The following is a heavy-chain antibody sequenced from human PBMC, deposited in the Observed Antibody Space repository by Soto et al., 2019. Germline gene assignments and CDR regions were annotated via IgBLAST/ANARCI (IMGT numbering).Heavy chain of an antibody. Sequence: ASVKVSCKASGYTFTTYAISWPRQAPGQGLEWMGWMNTYTGKTDYAQRFRGRVSMTRDTSTDTAYMELSSLRSEDTAMYYGASVKRYKYYDSPSWGQGTLVTVSS. CDR2: MNTYTGKT. CDR3: ASVKRYKYYDSPS. D-gene: IGHD3-22*01. J-gene: IGHJ5*02. CDR1: GYTFTTYA. V-gene: IGHV1-18*01.